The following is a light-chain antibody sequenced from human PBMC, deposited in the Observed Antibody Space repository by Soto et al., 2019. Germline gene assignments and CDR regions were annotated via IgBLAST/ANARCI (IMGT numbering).Light chain of an antibody. CDR2: AAS. V-gene: IGKV1-39*01. CDR3: QQLNTLPFT. Sequence: DIQMTQSPSSLSASVGDRVTVTCRTSHIVDTSLNWYQQKPGKAPKLLIYAASSVQSGVPARLSGSGSATFFTLTISGLLPEDFATYHCQQLNTLPFTFGQGTRLEIK. J-gene: IGKJ5*01. CDR1: HIVDTS.